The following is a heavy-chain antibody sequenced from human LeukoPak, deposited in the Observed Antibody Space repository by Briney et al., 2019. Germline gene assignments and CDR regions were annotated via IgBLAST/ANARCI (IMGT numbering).Heavy chain of an antibody. CDR2: ISYDGSNK. D-gene: IGHD2-2*01. V-gene: IGHV3-30*03. Sequence: PGGSLRLSCAASGFTFSSYGMNWVRQAPGKGLEWVAVISYDGSNKYYADSVKGRFTISRDNSKNTLYLQMNSLRAEDTAVYYCAIPIVVVPAAGDAFDIWGQGTMVTVSS. J-gene: IGHJ3*02. CDR1: GFTFSSYG. CDR3: AIPIVVVPAAGDAFDI.